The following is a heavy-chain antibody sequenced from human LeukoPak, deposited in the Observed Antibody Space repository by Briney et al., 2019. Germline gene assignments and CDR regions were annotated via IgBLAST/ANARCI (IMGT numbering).Heavy chain of an antibody. V-gene: IGHV5-51*01. CDR1: GYSFTSYW. Sequence: GESLKISCNGSGYSFTSYWIGWVRQMPGEGLEWMGIIYPGDSDTRYSPSFQVQVTISADKSISTAYLQWSSLKASDTAMYYCARRTSRDGYMRAFDYWGQGTLVTVSS. CDR2: IYPGDSDT. D-gene: IGHD5-24*01. J-gene: IGHJ4*02. CDR3: ARRTSRDGYMRAFDY.